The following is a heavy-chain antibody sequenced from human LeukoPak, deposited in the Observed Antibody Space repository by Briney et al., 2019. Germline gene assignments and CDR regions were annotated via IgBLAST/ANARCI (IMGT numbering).Heavy chain of an antibody. CDR1: GFTVSSYD. D-gene: IGHD2-8*01. V-gene: IGHV3-23*01. Sequence: SLRLSCAASGFTVSSYDITWVRQAPGTGLDWVSSLVDGGGGTYADSVKGRFTNSRDNANNSLYLQMNSLRDEDTAVYCCARSYAFAYWGQGTLVIVSS. CDR2: LVDGGGGT. CDR3: ARSYAFAY. J-gene: IGHJ4*02.